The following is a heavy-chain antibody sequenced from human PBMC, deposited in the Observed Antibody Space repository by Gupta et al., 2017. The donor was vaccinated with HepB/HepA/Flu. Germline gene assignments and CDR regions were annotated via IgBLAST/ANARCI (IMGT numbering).Heavy chain of an antibody. CDR2: IIPIFGTA. CDR3: AREDPYCSSTSCYGSWFDP. Sequence: QVQLVQSGAEVKKPGSSVKSSCKASGGTFSSYALSWVRQAPGQGLEWMGGIIPIFGTANYAQKFQGRVTITADKSTSTAYMELSSLRSEDTAVYYCAREDPYCSSTSCYGSWFDPWGQGTLVTVSS. CDR1: GGTFSSYA. V-gene: IGHV1-69*06. D-gene: IGHD2-2*01. J-gene: IGHJ5*02.